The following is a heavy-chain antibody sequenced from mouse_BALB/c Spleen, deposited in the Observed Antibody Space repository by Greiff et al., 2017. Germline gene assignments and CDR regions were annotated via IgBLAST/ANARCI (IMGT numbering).Heavy chain of an antibody. CDR2: IWTGGGT. D-gene: IGHD1-1*01. CDR1: GFSLTSYD. CDR3: VRHYYGSSYWYFDV. J-gene: IGHJ1*01. Sequence: QVQLKESGPGLVAPSQSLSITCTVSGFSLTSYDISWIRQPPGKGLEWLGVIWTGGGTNYNSAFMSRLSISKDNSKSQVFLKMNSLQTDDTAIYYCVRHYYGSSYWYFDVWGAGTTVTVSS. V-gene: IGHV2-9-2*01.